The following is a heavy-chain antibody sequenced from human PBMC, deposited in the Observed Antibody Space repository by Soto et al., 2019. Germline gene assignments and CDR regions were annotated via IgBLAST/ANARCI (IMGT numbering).Heavy chain of an antibody. CDR2: ISGSGGST. D-gene: IGHD3-3*01. V-gene: IGHV3-23*01. Sequence: GGSLRLSCAASGFTFSSYAMSWVRQAPGKGLEWVSSISGSGGSTYYADSVKGRFTISRDNSKNTLYLQMNSLRAEDTALYYCAKDASSGITSSDLWGRGTLVTVSS. CDR1: GFTFSSYA. J-gene: IGHJ2*01. CDR3: AKDASSGITSSDL.